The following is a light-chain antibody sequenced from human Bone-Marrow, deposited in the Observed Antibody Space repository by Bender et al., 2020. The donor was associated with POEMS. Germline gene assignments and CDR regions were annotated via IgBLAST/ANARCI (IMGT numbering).Light chain of an antibody. J-gene: IGLJ2*01. CDR2: EVT. CDR3: SSFARSNTPV. CDR1: SSDFGGYNS. V-gene: IGLV2-11*01. Sequence: QSALTQPRSVSGSPGQSVTISCTATSSDFGGYNSVSWYQLHPGKAPKLMIYEVTKRPSGVPDRFSGSKSGKTASLAISGLQAEDEAEYYCSSFARSNTPVFGGGTRLTVL.